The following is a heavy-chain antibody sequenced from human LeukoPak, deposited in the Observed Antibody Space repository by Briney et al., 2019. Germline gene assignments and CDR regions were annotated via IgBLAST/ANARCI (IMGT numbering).Heavy chain of an antibody. J-gene: IGHJ4*02. Sequence: GGSLRRSCAASGFTFSSYWMHWDRQAPGKGLVWVSRIKSDGSSTSYADSVKGRFTISRDNAKNTLYLQMNSLRAEDTAVYYCAKGGTYSFDYWGQGTLVTVSS. D-gene: IGHD1-26*01. V-gene: IGHV3-74*01. CDR1: GFTFSSYW. CDR2: IKSDGSST. CDR3: AKGGTYSFDY.